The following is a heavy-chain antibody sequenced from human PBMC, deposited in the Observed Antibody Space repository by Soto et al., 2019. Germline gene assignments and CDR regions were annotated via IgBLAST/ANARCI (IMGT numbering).Heavy chain of an antibody. J-gene: IGHJ4*02. Sequence: LRLSCAASVFTFNNYAMSWVRQAPGKGLEWVSAISANGQGIYYADSVKGRFIISRDSSKNTVFLHMDSLTAEDTAVYYCAKDRNYPRDQFHNWGQGTLVTVSS. CDR1: VFTFNNYA. CDR3: AKDRNYPRDQFHN. CDR2: ISANGQGI. D-gene: IGHD1-7*01. V-gene: IGHV3-23*01.